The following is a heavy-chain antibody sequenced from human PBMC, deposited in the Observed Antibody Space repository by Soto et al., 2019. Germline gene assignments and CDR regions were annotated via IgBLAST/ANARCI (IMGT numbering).Heavy chain of an antibody. V-gene: IGHV4-34*01. CDR1: GGSFGGYY. CDR2: INHSGST. CDR3: ARGGRYSSSWYGVYYYGMDV. Sequence: PSETLSLTCAVYGGSFGGYYWSWIRQPPGKGLEWIGEINHSGSTNYNPSLKSRVTISVDTSKNQFSLKLSSVTAADTAVYYCARGGRYSSSWYGVYYYGMDVWGQGTTVTVSS. J-gene: IGHJ6*02. D-gene: IGHD6-13*01.